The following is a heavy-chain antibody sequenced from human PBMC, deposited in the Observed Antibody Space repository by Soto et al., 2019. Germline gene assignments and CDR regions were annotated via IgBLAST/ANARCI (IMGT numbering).Heavy chain of an antibody. CDR2: IYPGDSDT. CDR1: GYSFTSYW. V-gene: IGHV5-51*01. J-gene: IGHJ5*02. D-gene: IGHD2-2*01. CDR3: ARRGYCSSTSCYGHWFDP. Sequence: PGESLKISCKGSGYSFTSYWIGWVRQMPGKGLEWMGIIYPGDSDTRYSPSFQGQVTISADKSISTAYLQWSSLKASDTAMYYCARRGYCSSTSCYGHWFDPWGQGTLVTV.